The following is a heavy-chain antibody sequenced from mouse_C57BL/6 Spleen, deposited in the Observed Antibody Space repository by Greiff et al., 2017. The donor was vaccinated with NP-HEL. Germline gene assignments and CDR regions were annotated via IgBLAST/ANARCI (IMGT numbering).Heavy chain of an antibody. D-gene: IGHD2-4*01. Sequence: VQLQQPGAELVKPGASVKLSCKASGYTFTSYWMHWVKQRPGQGLEWIGMIHPNSGSTNYNEKFKSKATLTVDKSSSTAYMQLSSLTSEDSAVYYCARGGLYDYDWFAYWGQGTLVTVSA. J-gene: IGHJ3*01. CDR1: GYTFTSYW. CDR3: ARGGLYDYDWFAY. V-gene: IGHV1-64*01. CDR2: IHPNSGST.